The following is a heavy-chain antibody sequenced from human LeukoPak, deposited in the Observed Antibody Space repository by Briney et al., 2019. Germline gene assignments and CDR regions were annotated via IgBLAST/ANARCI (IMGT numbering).Heavy chain of an antibody. J-gene: IGHJ4*02. Sequence: GGSLRLSCAASSFTFSSYWMSWVRQAPGKGLEWVSVIYSGGSTYYADSVKGRFTISRDNSKNTLYLQMNSLRAEDTAVYYCARVGSGSYYENYFDYWGQGTLVTVSS. CDR1: SFTFSSYW. CDR2: IYSGGST. V-gene: IGHV3-66*01. CDR3: ARVGSGSYYENYFDY. D-gene: IGHD3-10*01.